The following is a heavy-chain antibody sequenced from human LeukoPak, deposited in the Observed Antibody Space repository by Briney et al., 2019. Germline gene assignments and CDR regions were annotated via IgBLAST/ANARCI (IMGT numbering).Heavy chain of an antibody. CDR3: ARDRVVVVVAANYDAFDI. CDR1: GFTFSSYA. Sequence: GGSLRLSCAASGFTFSSYAMHWVRQAPGKGLEWVAVISYDGSNKYYADSVKGRFTISRDNSNNTLYLQMNSLRAEDTAVYYCARDRVVVVVAANYDAFDIWGQGTMVTVSS. CDR2: ISYDGSNK. V-gene: IGHV3-30-3*01. J-gene: IGHJ3*02. D-gene: IGHD2-15*01.